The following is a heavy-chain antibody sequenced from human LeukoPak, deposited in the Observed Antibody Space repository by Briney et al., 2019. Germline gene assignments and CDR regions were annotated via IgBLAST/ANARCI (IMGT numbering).Heavy chain of an antibody. Sequence: PGGSLRLSCAASGFTFSSYSMNWVRQAPGKGLEWVSSISSSSSYIYYADSVKGRFTISRDNAKNSLYLQMNSLRAEDTAVYYCARDRGGYCSGGSCYTDAFDIWGQGTMVTVSS. J-gene: IGHJ3*02. CDR2: ISSSSSYI. D-gene: IGHD2-15*01. CDR1: GFTFSSYS. CDR3: ARDRGGYCSGGSCYTDAFDI. V-gene: IGHV3-21*01.